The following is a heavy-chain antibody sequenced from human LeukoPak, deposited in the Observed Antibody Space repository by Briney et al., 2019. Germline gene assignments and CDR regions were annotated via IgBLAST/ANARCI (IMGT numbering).Heavy chain of an antibody. CDR2: IYYSGST. D-gene: IGHD5-12*01. CDR1: GGSISSSSYY. CDR3: ARHFLSGYDTYFDY. J-gene: IGHJ4*02. V-gene: IGHV4-39*01. Sequence: PSETLSLTCTVSGGSISSSSYYWGWIRQPPGKGLEWIGSIYYSGSTYYNPSLKSRVTISVDTSKNQFSLKLSSVTAADTAVYYCARHFLSGYDTYFDYWGQGTLVTVSS.